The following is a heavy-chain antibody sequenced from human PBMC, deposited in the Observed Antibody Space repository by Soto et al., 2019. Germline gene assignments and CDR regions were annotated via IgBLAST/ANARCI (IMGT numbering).Heavy chain of an antibody. CDR1: GFNVSSNY. D-gene: IGHD2-15*01. CDR3: ARTPPLGYCSGGSCLTLPFDY. V-gene: IGHV3-66*01. Sequence: GGSLRLSCAASGFNVSSNYMSWVRQAPGKGLEWVSVIYSGGSTYYADSVKGRFTISRDNSKNTLYLQMNSLRAEDTAVYYCARTPPLGYCSGGSCLTLPFDYWGQGTLVTVSS. J-gene: IGHJ4*02. CDR2: IYSGGST.